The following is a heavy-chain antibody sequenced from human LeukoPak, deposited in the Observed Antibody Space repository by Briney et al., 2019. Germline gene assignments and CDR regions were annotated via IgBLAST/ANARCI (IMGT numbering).Heavy chain of an antibody. CDR1: GFTFSSYW. V-gene: IGHV3-7*03. J-gene: IGHJ3*02. CDR2: IKEDGSEK. CDR3: AKDISRRKYYYGSGVHDAFDI. Sequence: PGGSLRLSCVGSGFTFSSYWMTWVRQAPGKGLEWVANIKEDGSEKNYVDSVKGRFTISRDNAKNSLYLQMNSLRAEDTALYYCAKDISRRKYYYGSGVHDAFDIWGQGTMVTVSS. D-gene: IGHD3-10*01.